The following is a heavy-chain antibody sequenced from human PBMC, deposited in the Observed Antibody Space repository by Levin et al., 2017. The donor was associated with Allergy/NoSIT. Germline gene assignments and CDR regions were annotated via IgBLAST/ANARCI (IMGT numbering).Heavy chain of an antibody. V-gene: IGHV4-59*01. CDR1: GDSFSPYY. J-gene: IGHJ5*02. CDR2: VYYSGNT. CDR3: ARVATYCASTTCFPYYFDP. D-gene: IGHD2-2*01. Sequence: SETLSLTCSVSGDSFSPYYWSWIRQPPGKGLEWIGHVYYSGNTKYSPSLKSRVTILLDTSKNQFSLRLRSVTAADTAVYYCARVATYCASTTCFPYYFDPWGQGTLITVSS.